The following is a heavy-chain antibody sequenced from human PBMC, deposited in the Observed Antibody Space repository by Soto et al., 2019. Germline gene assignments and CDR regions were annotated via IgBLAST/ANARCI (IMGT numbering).Heavy chain of an antibody. Sequence: SETLSLTCAVYGGSFSGYYWSWIRQPPGKGLGWIGEINHSGSTNYNPSPKSRVTISVDTSKNQFSLKLSSVTAADTAVYYCARGRLWNCSCYGAEYFQHWGQGTLVTVSS. CDR3: ARGRLWNCSCYGAEYFQH. CDR2: INHSGST. D-gene: IGHD2-15*01. V-gene: IGHV4-34*01. CDR1: GGSFSGYY. J-gene: IGHJ1*01.